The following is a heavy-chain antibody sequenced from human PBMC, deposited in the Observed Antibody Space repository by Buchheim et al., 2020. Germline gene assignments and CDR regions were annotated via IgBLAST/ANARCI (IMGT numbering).Heavy chain of an antibody. Sequence: EVQLVESGGGLVQPGGSLRLSCAASGFTFSDHYMDWVRQAPGKGLEWVGCTRNKANSYTTEYAASVTGRFTISRDNSKNSLYLQMNSLKTEDTAVYYCARERTRDGYRYYFDYWGQGTL. V-gene: IGHV3-72*01. CDR3: ARERTRDGYRYYFDY. CDR2: TRNKANSYTT. CDR1: GFTFSDHY. J-gene: IGHJ4*02. D-gene: IGHD5-24*01.